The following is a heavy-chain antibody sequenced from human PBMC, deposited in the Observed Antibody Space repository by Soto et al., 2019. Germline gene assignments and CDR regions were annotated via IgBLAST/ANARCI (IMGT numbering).Heavy chain of an antibody. CDR3: ARDRGVTVTTGFFDY. CDR1: GFTFSSYS. J-gene: IGHJ4*02. D-gene: IGHD4-4*01. Sequence: GGSLRLSCAASGFTFSSYSMNWVRQAPGKGLEWVSSISSSSYIYYADSVKGRFTISRDNAKNSLYLQMNSLRAEDTAVYYCARDRGVTVTTGFFDYWGQGTLVTVSS. CDR2: ISSSSYI. V-gene: IGHV3-21*01.